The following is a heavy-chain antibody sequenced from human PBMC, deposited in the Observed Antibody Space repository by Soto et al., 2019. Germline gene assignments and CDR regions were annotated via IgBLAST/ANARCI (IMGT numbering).Heavy chain of an antibody. Sequence: QVQLVESGGGVVQPGRSLRLSCAASGFTFSSYGMHWVRQAPGKGLEWVAVIWYDGSNKYYADSVKGRFTISRDNSQSTVYLQMNSLRVEDRAVYYCARGVSGSYDYWGQRTLVTVSS. D-gene: IGHD1-26*01. CDR1: GFTFSSYG. CDR2: IWYDGSNK. V-gene: IGHV3-33*01. J-gene: IGHJ4*02. CDR3: ARGVSGSYDY.